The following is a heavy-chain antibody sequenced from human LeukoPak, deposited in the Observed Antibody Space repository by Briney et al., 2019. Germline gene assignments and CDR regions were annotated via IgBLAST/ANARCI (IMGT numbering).Heavy chain of an antibody. J-gene: IGHJ5*02. D-gene: IGHD6-19*01. CDR1: GGTFSSYT. V-gene: IGHV1-69*04. CDR3: ARDQGEVSSSGWSTLNWFDP. CDR2: IIPILGIA. Sequence: SVKVSCKASGGTFSSYTISWVQQAPGQGLEWMGRIIPILGIANYAQKFQGRVTITADKSTSTAYMELSSLRSEDTAVYYCARDQGEVSSSGWSTLNWFDPWGQGTLVTVSS.